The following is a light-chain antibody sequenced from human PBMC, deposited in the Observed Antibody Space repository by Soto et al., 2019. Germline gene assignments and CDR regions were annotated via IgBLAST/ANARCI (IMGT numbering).Light chain of an antibody. Sequence: DIQLTQSPSFLSASVGDRVTITCRASQGISSYLAWYQQKPGKAPKLLIYAAPTLQSGVPSRFSGSGSGTEFTLTISSLQPEDFATYYCQQLNSYLTFGPGTKVDIK. CDR3: QQLNSYLT. CDR1: QGISSY. CDR2: AAP. J-gene: IGKJ3*01. V-gene: IGKV1-9*01.